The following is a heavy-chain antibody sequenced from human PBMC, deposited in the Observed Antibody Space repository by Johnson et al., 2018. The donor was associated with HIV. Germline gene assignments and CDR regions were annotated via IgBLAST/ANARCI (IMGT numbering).Heavy chain of an antibody. D-gene: IGHD3-22*01. J-gene: IGHJ3*02. CDR1: GLTFSSYA. V-gene: IGHV3-30*02. CDR3: ARLYDSSGYGAFDI. CDR2: IRYDGSNK. Sequence: VQLVESGGGVVQPGRSLRLSCAASGLTFSSYAMHWVRQAPGKGLEWVAFIRYDGSNKYYADSVKGRFTISRDNSKNTLYLQMNSLRADDTAVYYCARLYDSSGYGAFDIWGQGTMVTVSS.